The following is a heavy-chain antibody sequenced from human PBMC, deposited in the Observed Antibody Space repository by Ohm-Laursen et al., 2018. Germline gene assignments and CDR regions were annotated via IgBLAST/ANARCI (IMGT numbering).Heavy chain of an antibody. D-gene: IGHD2-2*02. CDR2: ISSSGSTI. J-gene: IGHJ3*02. Sequence: SLRLSCAAAGFTFSDYYMSWIRQAPGKGLEWVSYISSSGSTIYYADSVKGRFTISRDNAKNSLYLQMSSLRAEDTAVYYCAKRYQMLYILDAFDIWGQGTMVTVSS. CDR3: AKRYQMLYILDAFDI. V-gene: IGHV3-11*01. CDR1: GFTFSDYY.